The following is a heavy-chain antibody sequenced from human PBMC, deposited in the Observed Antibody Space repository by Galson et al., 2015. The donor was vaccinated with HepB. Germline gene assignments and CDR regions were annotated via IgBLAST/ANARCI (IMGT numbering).Heavy chain of an antibody. D-gene: IGHD5-12*01. J-gene: IGHJ6*02. CDR1: GFTFSSYA. CDR3: ARDLVAVDTTYYYYGMDV. CDR2: ISYDGSNK. V-gene: IGHV3-30-3*01. Sequence: SLRLSCAASGFTFSSYAMHWVRQAPGKGLEWVAVISYDGSNKYYADSVKGRFTISIDNSKNTLYLQMNSLRAEDTAVYYCARDLVAVDTTYYYYGMDVWGQGTTVTVSS.